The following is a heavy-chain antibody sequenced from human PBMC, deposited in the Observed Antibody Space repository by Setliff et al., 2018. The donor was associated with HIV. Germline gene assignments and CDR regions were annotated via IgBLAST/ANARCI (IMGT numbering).Heavy chain of an antibody. CDR1: GFNFNTDW. V-gene: IGHV5-51*01. Sequence: GESLKISCHGSGFNFNTDWIVWVRQIPGKGLEWMGSIFPGYSDTRYSPSFEDQVTISVDKSISTAYLQWRSLKTSDTAFYYCASLRGDYVGQYYYYMDIWGKGTTVTVSS. J-gene: IGHJ6*03. CDR2: IFPGYSDT. D-gene: IGHD4-17*01. CDR3: ASLRGDYVGQYYYYMDI.